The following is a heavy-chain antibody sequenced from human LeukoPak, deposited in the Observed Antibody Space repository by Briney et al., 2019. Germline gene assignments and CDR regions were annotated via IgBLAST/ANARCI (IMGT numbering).Heavy chain of an antibody. V-gene: IGHV3-23*01. CDR1: GGSISSSN. CDR2: ISGSGGST. CDR3: AKAAVRGVLDV. D-gene: IGHD3-10*01. Sequence: ETLSLTCAVSGGSISSSNWWSWVRQPPGKGLEWVSAISGSGGSTYYADSVKGRFTISRDNSKNTLYLQMNSLRAEDTAVYYCAKAAVRGVLDVWGKGTTVTVSS. J-gene: IGHJ6*04.